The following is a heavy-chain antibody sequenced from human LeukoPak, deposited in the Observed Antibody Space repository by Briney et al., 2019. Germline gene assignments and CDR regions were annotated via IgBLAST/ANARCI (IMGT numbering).Heavy chain of an antibody. D-gene: IGHD2-8*01. J-gene: IGHJ4*02. CDR1: GFTFSDYY. Sequence: PGGSLRLSCAASGFTFSDYYMSWIRQAPGKGLEWVSYISSSSSTIYYADSVKGRFTISRDNAKNSLYLQMNSLRDEDTAVYYCARENSKDGDYVDYWGQGTLVTVSS. V-gene: IGHV3-11*04. CDR2: ISSSSSTI. CDR3: ARENSKDGDYVDY.